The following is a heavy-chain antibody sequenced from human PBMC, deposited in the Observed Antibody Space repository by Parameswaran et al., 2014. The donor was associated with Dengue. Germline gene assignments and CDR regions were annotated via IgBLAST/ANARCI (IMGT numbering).Heavy chain of an antibody. D-gene: IGHD2-8*01. J-gene: IGHJ6*03. Sequence: WVRQAPGQRLEWMGWINAGNGNTKYSQKFQGRVTITRDTSASTAYMELSSLRAEDTAVYYCAKDPVVLMVYAIGGRDHYMDVWGKGTTVTVSS. CDR2: INAGNGNT. V-gene: IGHV1-3*01. CDR3: AKDPVVLMVYAIGGRDHYMDV.